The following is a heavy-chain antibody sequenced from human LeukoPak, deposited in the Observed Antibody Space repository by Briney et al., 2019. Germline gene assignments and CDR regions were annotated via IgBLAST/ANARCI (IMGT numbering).Heavy chain of an antibody. CDR2: IYTSGRI. J-gene: IGHJ4*02. CDR1: GGSINSYY. CDR3: ARGGYYDSPFDY. V-gene: IGHV4-4*07. D-gene: IGHD3-22*01. Sequence: SETLSLTCTVSGGSINSYYWSWIRQPAGKGMEWMGRIYTSGRINYNPSLKSRVTMSLDTSKNQFSLKLNSVTAADTAVYYCARGGYYDSPFDYWGQGTLVTVSS.